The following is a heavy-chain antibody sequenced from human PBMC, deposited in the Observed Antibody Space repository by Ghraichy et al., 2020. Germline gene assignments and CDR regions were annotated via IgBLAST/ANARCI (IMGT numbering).Heavy chain of an antibody. V-gene: IGHV3-48*02. CDR3: ARGRPWYFDF. CDR2: ISSTSSTI. J-gene: IGHJ2*01. Sequence: GGSLRLSCAASGFTFSSHTMNWVRQAPGKGLEWVSYISSTSSTIYYADSVKGRFTISRDNAKNSLYLQMNSLGDEDTAVYYCARGRPWYFDFWGRGTLVTVSS. CDR1: GFTFSSHT.